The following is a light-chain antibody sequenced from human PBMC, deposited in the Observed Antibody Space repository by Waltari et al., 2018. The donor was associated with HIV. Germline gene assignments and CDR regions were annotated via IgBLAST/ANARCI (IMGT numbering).Light chain of an antibody. Sequence: SYELTQPPSVSVSPGQTASITCSGDKLGDKYACWYQQKPGQSPVLVIYQDSKRPSGSPERFSGSNSGNTATLTISGTQAMDEADYYCQAWDSSTEGYVFGTGTKVTVL. CDR2: QDS. CDR1: KLGDKY. J-gene: IGLJ1*01. V-gene: IGLV3-1*01. CDR3: QAWDSSTEGYV.